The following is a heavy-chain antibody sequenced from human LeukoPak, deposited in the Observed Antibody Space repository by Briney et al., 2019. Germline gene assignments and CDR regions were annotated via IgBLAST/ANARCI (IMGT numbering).Heavy chain of an antibody. CDR1: GFTFSSYS. V-gene: IGHV3-48*01. J-gene: IGHJ6*02. Sequence: PGGSLRLSCAASGFTFSSYSMNWVRQAPGKGLEWISYISSNSTTIFYADSVKGRFTISRDNAKNSLFVQMNSLRAEDTAIYYCARDGLMDVWGPGTTVTVSS. CDR3: ARDGLMDV. CDR2: ISSNSTTI.